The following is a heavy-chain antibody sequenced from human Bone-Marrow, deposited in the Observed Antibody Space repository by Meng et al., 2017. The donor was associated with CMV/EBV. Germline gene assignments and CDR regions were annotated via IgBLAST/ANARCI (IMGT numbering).Heavy chain of an antibody. V-gene: IGHV3-73*01. CDR3: TRHHDYTSPHYYYYGMDV. D-gene: IGHD4-11*01. CDR1: GFTFSGSA. J-gene: IGHJ6*02. CDR2: IRSKANSYAT. Sequence: GESLKISCAASGFTFSGSAMHWVRQASGKGLEWVGRIRSKANSYATAYAASVKGRFTISRDDSKNTAYLQMNSLKTEDTAVYYCTRHHDYTSPHYYYYGMDVWGQGNTVNVAS.